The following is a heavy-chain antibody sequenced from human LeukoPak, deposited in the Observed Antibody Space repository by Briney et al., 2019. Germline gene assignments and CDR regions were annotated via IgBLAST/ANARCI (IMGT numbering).Heavy chain of an antibody. CDR1: VYTFTAYY. J-gene: IGHJ4*02. D-gene: IGHD6-19*01. Sequence: ASVTVSFKCSVYTFTAYYMHWVRQAPCQGLEWLGWSNPNSGGKNYAQKFKGGVTMTRDTSIRTAYMELSRLRSDDTAVYYCARDPRSMAGRSDYWGQGTLVTVSS. V-gene: IGHV1-2*02. CDR2: SNPNSGGK. CDR3: ARDPRSMAGRSDY.